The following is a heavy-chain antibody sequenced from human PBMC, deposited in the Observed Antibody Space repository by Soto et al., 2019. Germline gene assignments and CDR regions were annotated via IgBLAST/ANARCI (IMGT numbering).Heavy chain of an antibody. CDR2: IYHSGST. J-gene: IGHJ6*02. V-gene: IGHV4-30-2*01. CDR1: GGSISSGGYS. D-gene: IGHD3-10*01. Sequence: PSETLSLTCTVSGGSISSGGYSWNWIRQPPGKGLEWIGYIYHSGSTYYNPSLKSRVTMSIDRSKNQFSLKLSSVTAADTAVYYCARFGGGMDVWGQGTTVTVSS. CDR3: ARFGGGMDV.